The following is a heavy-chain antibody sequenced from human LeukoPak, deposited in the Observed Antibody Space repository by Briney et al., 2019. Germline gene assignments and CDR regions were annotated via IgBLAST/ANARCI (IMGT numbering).Heavy chain of an antibody. J-gene: IGHJ6*02. V-gene: IGHV1-2*02. CDR1: GYTFTGYY. CDR2: INPNSGGT. CDR3: ARTQNCSGGSCLYGMDV. Sequence: ASVKVSCKASGYTFTGYYMHWVRQAPGQGLEWMGWINPNSGGTNYAQKFQGRVTMTRDTSISTAYMELSRLRSDDTAVCYCARTQNCSGGSCLYGMDVWGQGTTVTVSS. D-gene: IGHD2-15*01.